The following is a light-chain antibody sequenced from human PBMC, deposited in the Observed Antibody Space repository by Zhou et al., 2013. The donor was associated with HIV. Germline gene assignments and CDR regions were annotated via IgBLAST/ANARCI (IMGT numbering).Light chain of an antibody. V-gene: IGKV3D-11*01. Sequence: EIVLTQSPATLSLSPGERATLSCRASQGVSSYLAWYQQKPGQAPRLLISDASNRATGIPARFSGSGSGTDFTLTISSLEPEDFAVYYCQYAKTFGHGTKVVIK. CDR2: DAS. J-gene: IGKJ1*01. CDR3: QYAKT. CDR1: QGVSSY.